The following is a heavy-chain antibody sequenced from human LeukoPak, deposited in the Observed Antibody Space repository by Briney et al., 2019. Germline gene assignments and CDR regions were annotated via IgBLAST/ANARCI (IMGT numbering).Heavy chain of an antibody. J-gene: IGHJ5*02. D-gene: IGHD3-10*01. V-gene: IGHV1-2*02. CDR3: ARVPHPITMVRGVIIWFDP. CDR2: INPNSGGT. CDR1: GYTFTGYY. Sequence: ASVKVSCKASGYTFTGYYMHWVRQAPGQGLEWMGWINPNSGGTNYAQKFQGRVTMTRDTSISTAYMELSRLRPDDTAVYYCARVPHPITMVRGVIIWFDPWGQGTLVTVSS.